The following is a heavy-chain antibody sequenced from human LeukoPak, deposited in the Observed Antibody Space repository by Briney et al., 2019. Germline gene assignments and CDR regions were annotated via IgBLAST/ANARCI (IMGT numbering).Heavy chain of an antibody. CDR1: GFTFTSYW. CDR3: ATDLG. D-gene: IGHD4-17*01. V-gene: IGHV3-74*01. CDR2: VNHDGRGT. J-gene: IGHJ4*02. Sequence: GGSLRLSCAASGFTFTSYWMHWVRQAPGKGLVWVSRVNHDGRGTAYADSVTGRFTISRDNAKNTVYLQMNSLRAEDTAVYYCATDLGWGQGTLFTVSS.